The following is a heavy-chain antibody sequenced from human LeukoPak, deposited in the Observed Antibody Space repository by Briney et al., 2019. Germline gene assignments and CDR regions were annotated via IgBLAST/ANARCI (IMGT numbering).Heavy chain of an antibody. Sequence: PSETLSLTCAVDGGSFSGYYWSWIRQPPGKGLEWIGEINHSGSTNYNPSLKSRVTISVDTSKNQFSLKLSSVTAADTAVYYCAVGRQGVARPFDYWGQGTLVTVSS. V-gene: IGHV4-34*01. CDR1: GGSFSGYY. CDR2: INHSGST. D-gene: IGHD1-14*01. J-gene: IGHJ4*02. CDR3: AVGRQGVARPFDY.